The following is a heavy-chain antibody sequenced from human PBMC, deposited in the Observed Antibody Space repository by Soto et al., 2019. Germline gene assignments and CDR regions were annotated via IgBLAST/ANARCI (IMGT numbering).Heavy chain of an antibody. D-gene: IGHD6-13*01. CDR3: ARVRIAAVGDWFDP. Sequence: PGGSLRLSCAASGFTFSSYSMNWVRQAPGKGLEWVSSISSSSSYIYYADSVKGRFTISRDNAKNSLYLQMNSLRAEDTAVYYCARVRIAAVGDWFDPWGQGTLVTVSS. V-gene: IGHV3-21*01. CDR2: ISSSSSYI. J-gene: IGHJ5*02. CDR1: GFTFSSYS.